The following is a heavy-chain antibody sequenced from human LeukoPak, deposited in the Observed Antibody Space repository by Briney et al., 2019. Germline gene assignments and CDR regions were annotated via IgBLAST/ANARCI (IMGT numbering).Heavy chain of an antibody. V-gene: IGHV3-9*01. CDR3: AKEEVRRYSDL. CDR2: ISWNSGSI. CDR1: GFTFDDYA. Sequence: PGRSLRLSCAASGFTFDDYAMHWVRQAPGKGLEWVSGISWNSGSIGYADSVKGRFTISRDNAKNSLYLQMNSLRAEDTALYYCAKEEVRRYSDLWGRGTLVTVSS. J-gene: IGHJ2*01.